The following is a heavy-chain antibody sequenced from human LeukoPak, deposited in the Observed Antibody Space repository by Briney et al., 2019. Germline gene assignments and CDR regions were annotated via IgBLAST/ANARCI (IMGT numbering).Heavy chain of an antibody. D-gene: IGHD2-2*01. CDR3: ARDRAGCSSTSCYSFTDYYYYMDV. CDR2: INWNGGST. CDR1: GFTFDDYG. J-gene: IGHJ6*03. Sequence: PGGSLRLSCAASGFTFDDYGMSWVRQAPGKGLEWVSGINWNGGSTGCADSVKGRFTISRDNAKNSLYLQMNSLRAEDTALYYCARDRAGCSSTSCYSFTDYYYYMDVWGKGTTVTVSS. V-gene: IGHV3-20*04.